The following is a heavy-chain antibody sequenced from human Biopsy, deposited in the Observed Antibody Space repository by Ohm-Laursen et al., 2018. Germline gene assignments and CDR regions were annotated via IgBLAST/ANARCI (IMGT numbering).Heavy chain of an antibody. D-gene: IGHD1-26*01. V-gene: IGHV4-31*03. CDR3: ATFRASWDTTQGGDY. Sequence: SDTLSLTCIVSGVSISVDGYYWAWIRQLPGKGLDWIGYIYHSGTTYYNPSLKSRLTMSVDTSKNEFSLRLRSVTAADTAVYFFATFRASWDTTQGGDYWGQGTLVTVSS. J-gene: IGHJ4*02. CDR1: GVSISVDGYY. CDR2: IYHSGTT.